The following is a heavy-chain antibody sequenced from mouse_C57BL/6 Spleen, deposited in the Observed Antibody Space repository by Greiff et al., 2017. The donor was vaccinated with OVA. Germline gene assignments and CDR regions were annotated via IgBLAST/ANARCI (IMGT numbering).Heavy chain of an antibody. CDR2: INPNNGGT. CDR3: ARWLLRYYAMDY. J-gene: IGHJ4*01. CDR1: GYTFTDYN. Sequence: EVHLVESGPELVKPGASVKIPCKASGYTFTDYNMDWVKQSHGKSLEWIGDINPNNGGTIYNQKFKGKATLTVDKSSSTAYMELRSLTSEDTAVYYCARWLLRYYAMDYWGQGTSVTVSS. V-gene: IGHV1-18*01. D-gene: IGHD2-3*01.